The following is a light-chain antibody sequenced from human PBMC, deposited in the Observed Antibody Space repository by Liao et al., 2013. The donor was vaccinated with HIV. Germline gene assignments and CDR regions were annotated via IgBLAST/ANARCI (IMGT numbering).Light chain of an antibody. V-gene: IGLV3-21*04. J-gene: IGLJ3*02. Sequence: SYELTQPPSVSVAPGKTARITCGGNNIGSKSVHWYQQKPGQAPVLVIYYDSDRPSGIPERFSGSNSGTTATLTISRVEAGDEADYYCQVWDSTSDHRVFGGGTKLTVV. CDR1: NIGSKS. CDR3: QVWDSTSDHRV. CDR2: YDS.